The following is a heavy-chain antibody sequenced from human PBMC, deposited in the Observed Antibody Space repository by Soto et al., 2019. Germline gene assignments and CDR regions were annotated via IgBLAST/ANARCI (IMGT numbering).Heavy chain of an antibody. Sequence: QVQLVESGGGLVKPGGSLRLSCAASGFTFSDYYMSWIRQAPGKGLEWVSYISSSSSYTNYADSVKGRFTISRDNAKNSLYLQMNSLRAEDTAVYYCARDGPGIPTGTTHSYYGMDVWGQGTTVTVSS. V-gene: IGHV3-11*06. D-gene: IGHD1-1*01. CDR1: GFTFSDYY. CDR2: ISSSSSYT. CDR3: ARDGPGIPTGTTHSYYGMDV. J-gene: IGHJ6*02.